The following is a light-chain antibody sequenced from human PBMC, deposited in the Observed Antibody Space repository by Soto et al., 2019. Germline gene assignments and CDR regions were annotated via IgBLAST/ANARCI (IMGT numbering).Light chain of an antibody. J-gene: IGKJ5*01. Sequence: EIVMTQSPDTLSVSPGERPTLSCRASQSVSSNLAWYQQKPGQAPRLLIYGASTRDTGIPARFSGSGSGTEFTLTISRLQSEDFEVYYCQQYNNWPITFGQGTRLEIK. CDR3: QQYNNWPIT. CDR2: GAS. V-gene: IGKV3-15*01. CDR1: QSVSSN.